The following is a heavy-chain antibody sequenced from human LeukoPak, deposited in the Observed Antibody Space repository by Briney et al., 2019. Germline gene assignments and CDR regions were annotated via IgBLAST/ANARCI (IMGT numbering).Heavy chain of an antibody. V-gene: IGHV1-69*06. D-gene: IGHD6-13*01. Sequence: ASVTVSCKASGGSFSSYAVSWVRQAPGQGLEWMGGIIPIFGTANYAQKFQGRVTITADKSTSTAYMELSSLRSGDTAVYYCATEGAAAGLGRFDPWGQGTLVTVSS. CDR1: GGSFSSYA. CDR3: ATEGAAAGLGRFDP. CDR2: IIPIFGTA. J-gene: IGHJ5*02.